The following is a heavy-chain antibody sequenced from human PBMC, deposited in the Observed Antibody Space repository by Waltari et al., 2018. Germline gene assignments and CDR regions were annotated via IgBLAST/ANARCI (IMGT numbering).Heavy chain of an antibody. Sequence: QVHLQESGPGLLKASETLSLTCGVSAYSIISGFYWGWIRQPPGKGLEWVATIYHDGTTYYNPSLKSRATISMDTSKNHFSLKLQSVTAADTAVYYCTRQVLGYCTSAACRRLESWGQGTLVTVSS. CDR1: AYSIISGFY. J-gene: IGHJ4*02. CDR3: TRQVLGYCTSAACRRLES. V-gene: IGHV4-38-2*01. D-gene: IGHD2-2*03. CDR2: IYHDGTT.